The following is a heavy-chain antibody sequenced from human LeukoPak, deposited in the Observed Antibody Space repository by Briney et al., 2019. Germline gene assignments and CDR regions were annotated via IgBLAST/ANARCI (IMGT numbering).Heavy chain of an antibody. V-gene: IGHV3-11*01. Sequence: GGSLRLSCAASRFTFSDYYMSWIRQAPGKGLEWVSYISSSGSTIYYADSVKGRFTISRDNAKNSLYLQMNSLRAEDTAVYYCASSARSDYYYYGMDVWGQGTLVTVSS. CDR3: ASSARSDYYYYGMDV. CDR1: RFTFSDYY. J-gene: IGHJ6*02. CDR2: ISSSGSTI.